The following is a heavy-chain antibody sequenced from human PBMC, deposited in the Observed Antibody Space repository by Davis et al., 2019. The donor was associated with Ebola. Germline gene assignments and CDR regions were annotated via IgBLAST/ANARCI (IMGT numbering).Heavy chain of an antibody. V-gene: IGHV1-2*02. Sequence: ASVKVSCKASGYNFIEYFMHWVRQAPGQGLEWMGRINSNNGDTNYAQRFQGRVTMTRDTSTSTVYMELSSLRSEDTAVYYCARVAGAKDIVVVPAAMEDWGQGTLVIVSS. CDR2: INSNNGDT. CDR1: GYNFIEYF. J-gene: IGHJ4*02. D-gene: IGHD2-2*01. CDR3: ARVAGAKDIVVVPAAMED.